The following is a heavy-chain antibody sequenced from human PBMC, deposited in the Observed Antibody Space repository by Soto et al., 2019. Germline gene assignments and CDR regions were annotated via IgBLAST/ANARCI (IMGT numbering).Heavy chain of an antibody. CDR2: IIPILGIA. J-gene: IGHJ4*02. CDR3: ARGAYDYDILTGYVYSHRTLDY. CDR1: GGTFSSYT. D-gene: IGHD3-9*01. Sequence: SVKVSCKASGGTFSSYTISWVRQAPGQGLEWMGRIIPILGIANYAQKFQGRVTITADKSTSTAYMELSSLRSEDTAVYYCARGAYDYDILTGYVYSHRTLDYWGQGTLVTVSS. V-gene: IGHV1-69*02.